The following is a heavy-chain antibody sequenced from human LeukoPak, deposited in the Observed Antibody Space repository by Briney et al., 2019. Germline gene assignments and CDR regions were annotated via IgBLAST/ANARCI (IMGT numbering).Heavy chain of an antibody. CDR3: ARISVVSTFRSPKYYFDY. Sequence: PGGSLRLSCAASGFTFSSYWMSWVRQAPGKGLEWVANIKQDGSENYYVDSVKGRFTISRDNAKNSLYLQLNSLRAEDTAVYYCARISVVSTFRSPKYYFDYWGQGTLVTVSS. CDR1: GFTFSSYW. J-gene: IGHJ4*02. D-gene: IGHD2/OR15-2a*01. V-gene: IGHV3-7*01. CDR2: IKQDGSEN.